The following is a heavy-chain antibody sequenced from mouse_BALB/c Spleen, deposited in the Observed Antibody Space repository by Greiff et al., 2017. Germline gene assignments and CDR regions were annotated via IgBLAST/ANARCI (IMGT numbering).Heavy chain of an antibody. CDR1: GYTFTSYV. CDR3: ARRYYRYDFDY. D-gene: IGHD2-14*01. J-gene: IGHJ2*01. V-gene: IGHV1-14*01. Sequence: EVQLVESGPELVKPGASVKMSCKASGYTFTSYVMHWVKQKPGQGLEWIGYINPYNDGTKYNEKFKGKATLTSDKSSSTAYMELSSLTSEDSAVYYCARRYYRYDFDYWGQGTTLTVSS. CDR2: INPYNDGT.